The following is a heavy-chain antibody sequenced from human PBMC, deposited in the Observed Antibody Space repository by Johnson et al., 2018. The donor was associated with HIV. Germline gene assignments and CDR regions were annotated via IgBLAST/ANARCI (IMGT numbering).Heavy chain of an antibody. CDR2: ISYDGSNK. V-gene: IGHV3-30*18. CDR3: AKDRSAHMTMLLEVVADAFDI. CDR1: GFTFSSYG. D-gene: IGHD4/OR15-4a*01. J-gene: IGHJ3*02. Sequence: QVQLVESGGGVVQPGRSLRLSCAASGFTFSSYGMHWVRQAPGKGLEWVAVISYDGSNKYYADSVKGRFTISRDNSKNTLYLQMNSLRAEETAVYYCAKDRSAHMTMLLEVVADAFDIWGQGTMVTVSS.